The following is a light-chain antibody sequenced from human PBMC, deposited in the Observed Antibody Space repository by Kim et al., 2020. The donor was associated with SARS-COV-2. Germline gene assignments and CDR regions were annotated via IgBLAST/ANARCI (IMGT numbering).Light chain of an antibody. CDR3: QQSYSTRHT. J-gene: IGKJ4*01. CDR1: QSISIS. CDR2: GAS. Sequence: DIQMTQSPSSLSASVGDRVTITCRASQSISISLNWYQQKPGKAPKVLISGASTLQSGVPSRFSGSGSGTDFTLTISSLQPEDFATYYCQQSYSTRHTFGGGTKVDIK. V-gene: IGKV1-39*01.